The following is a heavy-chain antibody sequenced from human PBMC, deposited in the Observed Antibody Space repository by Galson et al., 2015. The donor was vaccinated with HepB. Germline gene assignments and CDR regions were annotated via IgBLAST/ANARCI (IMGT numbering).Heavy chain of an antibody. V-gene: IGHV1-46*01. CDR1: GYTFTNYY. Sequence: SVKVSCKASGYTFTNYYMHWVRQALGQGLEWMGIINPSGGSTSYAQKFQGRVTMTRDTSTSTVYMELSSLRSEDTAVYYCAREMNYYDSSGYPDYWGQGTLVTVSS. CDR2: INPSGGST. D-gene: IGHD3-22*01. J-gene: IGHJ4*02. CDR3: AREMNYYDSSGYPDY.